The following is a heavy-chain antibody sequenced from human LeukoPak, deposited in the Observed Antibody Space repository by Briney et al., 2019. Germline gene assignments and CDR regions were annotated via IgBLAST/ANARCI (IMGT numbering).Heavy chain of an antibody. CDR2: ISYDGSNK. V-gene: IGHV3-30-3*01. CDR1: GFTFSSYA. D-gene: IGHD3-10*01. CDR3: ARDAHELLWFGELLDPYFDY. J-gene: IGHJ4*02. Sequence: GGSLRLSCAASGFTFSSYAMHWGRQAPGKGLEWVAVISYDGSNKYYADSVKGRFTISRDNSKNTLYLQMNSLRAEDTAVYYCARDAHELLWFGELLDPYFDYWGQGTLVTVSS.